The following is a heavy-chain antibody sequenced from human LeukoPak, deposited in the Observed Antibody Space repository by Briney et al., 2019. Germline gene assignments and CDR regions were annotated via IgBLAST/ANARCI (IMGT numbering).Heavy chain of an antibody. D-gene: IGHD6-13*01. Sequence: SETLSLTCTVSGGSISSSSYYWGWIRQPPGKGLEWIGSIYYSGSTYYNPSLKSRVTISVDTSKNQFSLKLSSVTAADTAVYYCASTGYSSSWSPFDYWGQGTLVTVSS. CDR1: GGSISSSSYY. CDR2: IYYSGST. V-gene: IGHV4-39*07. J-gene: IGHJ4*02. CDR3: ASTGYSSSWSPFDY.